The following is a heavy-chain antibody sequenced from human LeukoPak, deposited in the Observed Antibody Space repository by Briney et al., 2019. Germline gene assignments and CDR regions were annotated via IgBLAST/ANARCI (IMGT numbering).Heavy chain of an antibody. Sequence: GGSLRLSRAASGFTFSSYAMSWVRQAPGKGLEWVSAISGSGGSTYYADSVKGWFTISRDNSKNTLYLQMNSLRAEDTAVYYCAHAPGPYYYGSGSYFKKQRDAFDIWGQGTMVTVSS. J-gene: IGHJ3*02. CDR1: GFTFSSYA. V-gene: IGHV3-23*01. D-gene: IGHD3-10*01. CDR2: ISGSGGST. CDR3: AHAPGPYYYGSGSYFKKQRDAFDI.